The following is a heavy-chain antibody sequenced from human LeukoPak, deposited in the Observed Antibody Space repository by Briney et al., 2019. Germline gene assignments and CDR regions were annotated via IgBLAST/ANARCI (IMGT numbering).Heavy chain of an antibody. V-gene: IGHV3-30-3*01. J-gene: IGHJ6*02. Sequence: GGSLRLSCAASGFTFSSYAMHWVRQAPGKGLEWVAVISYDGSNKYYADPVKGRFTISRDNSKNTLYLQMNSLRAEDTAVYYCARGPGLLEYYYGMDVWGQGTTVTVSS. D-gene: IGHD2-15*01. CDR3: ARGPGLLEYYYGMDV. CDR1: GFTFSSYA. CDR2: ISYDGSNK.